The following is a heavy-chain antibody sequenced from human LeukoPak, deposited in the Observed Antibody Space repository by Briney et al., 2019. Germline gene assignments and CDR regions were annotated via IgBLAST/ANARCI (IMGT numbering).Heavy chain of an antibody. Sequence: SETLSLTCTVSGGSISSGDYYWSWIRQPPGKGLEWIGYIYYSGSTYYNPSLKSRVTISVDTSKNQFSLKLSSVTAADTAVYYCARRDTSSGYYVFIYWGQGTLVTVSS. CDR1: GGSISSGDYY. CDR2: IYYSGST. D-gene: IGHD3-22*01. CDR3: ARRDTSSGYYVFIY. V-gene: IGHV4-30-4*08. J-gene: IGHJ4*02.